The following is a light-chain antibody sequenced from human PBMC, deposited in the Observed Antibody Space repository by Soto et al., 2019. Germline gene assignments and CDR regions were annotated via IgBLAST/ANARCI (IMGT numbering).Light chain of an antibody. V-gene: IGKV3-20*01. Sequence: EIVLRQSPGTLSLSPGEIATLSCRASQSVSNNYLAWYQQKPGQAPRLLIYGASNRATGIPDRFSGSGSGTDFTLTISRLEPEDFAVYYCQQYGSSGTFGQGTKVDIK. CDR3: QQYGSSGT. CDR1: QSVSNNY. CDR2: GAS. J-gene: IGKJ1*01.